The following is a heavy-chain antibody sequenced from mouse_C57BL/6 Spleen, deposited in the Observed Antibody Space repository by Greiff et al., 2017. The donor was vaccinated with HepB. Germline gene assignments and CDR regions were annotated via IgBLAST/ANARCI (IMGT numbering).Heavy chain of an antibody. D-gene: IGHD2-2*01. CDR2: IDPETGGT. V-gene: IGHV1-15*01. J-gene: IGHJ2*01. CDR1: GYTFTDYE. Sequence: QVQLQQSGAELVRPGASVTLSCKASGYTFTDYEMHWVKQTPVHGLEWIGAIDPETGGTAYNQKFKGKAILTADKSSSTAYMELRSLTSEDSAVYYCTRLWLRRGYYFDYWGQGTTLTVSS. CDR3: TRLWLRRGYYFDY.